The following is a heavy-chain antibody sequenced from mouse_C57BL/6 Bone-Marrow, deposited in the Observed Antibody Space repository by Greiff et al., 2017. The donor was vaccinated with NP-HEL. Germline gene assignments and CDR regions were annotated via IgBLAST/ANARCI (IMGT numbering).Heavy chain of an antibody. J-gene: IGHJ3*01. D-gene: IGHD1-1*01. CDR2: IDPENGDT. V-gene: IGHV14-4*01. CDR3: TTGYGSSWGFAY. CDR1: GFNIKDDY. Sequence: VQLQQSGAELVRPGASVKLSCTASGFNIKDDYMHWVKQRPEQGLEWIGWIDPENGDTEYASKFQGTATITADTSSNKAYLQLSSLTSEDTAVYYGTTGYGSSWGFAYWGQGTLVTVSA.